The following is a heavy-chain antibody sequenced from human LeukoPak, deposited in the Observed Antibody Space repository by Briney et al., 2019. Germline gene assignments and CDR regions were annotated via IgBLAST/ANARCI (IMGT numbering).Heavy chain of an antibody. V-gene: IGHV3-23*01. CDR1: GFTFSSYA. Sequence: GGSLRLSCAASGFTFSSYAMSWVRQAPGKGLEWVSAISGSGGSTYYADSVKGRFTISRDNSKNTLSLQMNSLRAEDTAFYYCAKSHYYDSSGYYLPFDYWGQGTLVTVSS. CDR3: AKSHYYDSSGYYLPFDY. CDR2: ISGSGGST. J-gene: IGHJ4*02. D-gene: IGHD3-22*01.